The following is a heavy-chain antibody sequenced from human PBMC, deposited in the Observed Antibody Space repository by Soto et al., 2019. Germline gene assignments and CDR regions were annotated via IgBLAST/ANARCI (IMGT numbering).Heavy chain of an antibody. CDR2: IIPILGIA. J-gene: IGHJ4*02. CDR1: GGTFSSYT. V-gene: IGHV1-69*02. CDR3: ARTLKTHDYIWGSYD. D-gene: IGHD3-16*01. Sequence: QVQLVQSGAEVKKPGSSVKVSCKASGGTFSSYTISWVRQAPGQGLEWMGRIIPILGIANYAQKFQGRVTITADTSTSTAYMALSSLRSEDTALYYCARTLKTHDYIWGSYDWGQGTLVTVSS.